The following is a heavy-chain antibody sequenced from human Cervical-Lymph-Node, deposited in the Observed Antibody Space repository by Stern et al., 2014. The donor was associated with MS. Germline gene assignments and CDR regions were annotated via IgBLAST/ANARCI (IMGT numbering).Heavy chain of an antibody. Sequence: VQLVESGTEVKKPGASVRVSCKTSGYTFVAYFLYWVRQAPGQGPEWMARINPKSVATDYAEKFQGRVTLTKDTSLNTTYMEVSRLTSDDTAMYYCARGPKFGAFDVWGQGTIVSVSA. J-gene: IGHJ3*01. CDR2: INPKSVAT. CDR1: GYTFVAYF. D-gene: IGHD3-3*01. CDR3: ARGPKFGAFDV. V-gene: IGHV1-2*06.